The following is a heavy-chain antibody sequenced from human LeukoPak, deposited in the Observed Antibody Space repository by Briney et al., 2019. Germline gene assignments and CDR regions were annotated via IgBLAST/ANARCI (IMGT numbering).Heavy chain of an antibody. V-gene: IGHV3-21*01. CDR3: ARFGSFAVVVPAATYWYFDL. CDR2: ISSSSSYI. Sequence: GGSLRLSCAASGFTFSSYSMNWVRQAPGKGLEGVSSISSSSSYIYYADSVKGRFTISRDNAKNSLYLQMNSLRAEDTAVYYCARFGSFAVVVPAATYWYFDLWGRGTLVTVSS. D-gene: IGHD2-2*01. J-gene: IGHJ2*01. CDR1: GFTFSSYS.